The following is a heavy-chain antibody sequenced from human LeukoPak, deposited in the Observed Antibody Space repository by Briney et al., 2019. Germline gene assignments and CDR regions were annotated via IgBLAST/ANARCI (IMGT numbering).Heavy chain of an antibody. CDR2: INPSGGST. CDR1: GYTFTSYY. V-gene: IGHV1-46*01. Sequence: GASVKVSCKASGYTFTSYYMHWVRQAPGEGLEWMGIINPSGGSTTYAQKFQGRVTMTRDMSTSTVYMDLSSLRSEDTAVYYCARRFSPEGELLLFDYWGQGTLVTVSS. J-gene: IGHJ4*02. D-gene: IGHD1-26*01. CDR3: ARRFSPEGELLLFDY.